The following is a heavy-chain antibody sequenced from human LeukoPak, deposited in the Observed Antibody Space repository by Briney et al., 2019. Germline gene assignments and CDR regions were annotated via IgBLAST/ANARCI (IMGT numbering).Heavy chain of an antibody. D-gene: IGHD3-3*01. CDR3: ARDSGRSGFDY. V-gene: IGHV4-59*01. CDR1: GGSISSYY. Sequence: SETLSLTCTVSGGSISSYYWSWIRQPPGKGLEWIGYIYYSGSTNYNPSLKSRVTISVDTSKNQFSLKLSSVTAADTAVYYCARDSGRSGFDYWGQGTLVTVSS. J-gene: IGHJ4*02. CDR2: IYYSGST.